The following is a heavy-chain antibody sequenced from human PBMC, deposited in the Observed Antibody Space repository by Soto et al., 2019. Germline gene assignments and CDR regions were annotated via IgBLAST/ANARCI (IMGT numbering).Heavy chain of an antibody. D-gene: IGHD5-18*01. CDR3: TTGRGYSYGPIFDY. V-gene: IGHV3-15*07. CDR1: GFTFSNAW. J-gene: IGHJ4*02. CDR2: IKSKTDGGTT. Sequence: GGSLRLSCAASGFTFSNAWMNWVRQAPGKGLEWVGRIKSKTDGGTTDYAAPVKGRFTISRDDSKNTLYLQMNSLKTEDTAVYYCTTGRGYSYGPIFDYWGQGTLVTVSS.